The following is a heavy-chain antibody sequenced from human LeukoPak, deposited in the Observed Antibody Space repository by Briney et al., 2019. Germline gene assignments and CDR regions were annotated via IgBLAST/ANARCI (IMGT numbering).Heavy chain of an antibody. Sequence: SETLSLTCAVYGGSFSGYYWSWIRQPPGKGLEWIGEINHSGSTNYSPSLKSRVTISVDTSKNQFSLKLSSVTAADTAVYYCASSSHRWIQHAFDIWGQGTMVTVSS. J-gene: IGHJ3*02. V-gene: IGHV4-34*01. CDR3: ASSSHRWIQHAFDI. CDR2: INHSGST. D-gene: IGHD5-18*01. CDR1: GGSFSGYY.